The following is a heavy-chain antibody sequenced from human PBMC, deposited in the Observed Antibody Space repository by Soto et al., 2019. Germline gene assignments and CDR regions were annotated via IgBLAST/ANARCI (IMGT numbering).Heavy chain of an antibody. J-gene: IGHJ4*02. V-gene: IGHV3-23*01. CDR3: AKIAEAVAGTVYGY. Sequence: EVQLLESGGGLVQPGGSLRLSCAASGFTFSNYAMSWVRQAPGKGLEWVSAIGGSGGTTYYADSVKGRFAISRDNSKNTLYLQMNSLRAEDTAVYYCAKIAEAVAGTVYGYWGQGGLVTVSS. D-gene: IGHD6-19*01. CDR1: GFTFSNYA. CDR2: IGGSGGTT.